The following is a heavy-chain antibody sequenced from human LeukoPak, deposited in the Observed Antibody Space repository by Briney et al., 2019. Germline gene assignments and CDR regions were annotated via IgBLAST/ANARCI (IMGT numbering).Heavy chain of an antibody. CDR1: GFTFDDYA. Sequence: GRSLRLSCAASGFTFDDYAMHWVRQAPGKGLEWVSAITGSGDDTFHADSVKGRFTISRDNSRNTLYLQMNSLRAEDTAVYNCVKGSKTSRPYYFDYWGQGALVTVSS. CDR2: ITGSGDDT. CDR3: VKGSKTSRPYYFDY. J-gene: IGHJ4*02. V-gene: IGHV3-23*01.